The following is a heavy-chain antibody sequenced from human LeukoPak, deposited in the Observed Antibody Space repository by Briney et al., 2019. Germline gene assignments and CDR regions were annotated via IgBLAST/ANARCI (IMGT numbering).Heavy chain of an antibody. CDR3: ARGRYSYGDEF. V-gene: IGHV4-31*03. CDR1: GGSISSGGYY. J-gene: IGHJ4*02. D-gene: IGHD5-18*01. CDR2: IYYSGST. Sequence: SQTLSLTCTVSGGSISSGGYYWSWIRQHPGKGLEWIGYIYYSGSTYYNPSLKSRITISVDTSKNHFPLKLSSVTAADTAVYYCARGRYSYGDEFWGQGTLVTVSS.